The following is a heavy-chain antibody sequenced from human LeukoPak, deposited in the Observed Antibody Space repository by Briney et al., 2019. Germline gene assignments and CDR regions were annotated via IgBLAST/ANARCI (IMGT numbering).Heavy chain of an antibody. J-gene: IGHJ2*01. CDR1: GGSISSYY. D-gene: IGHD3-22*01. Sequence: PSETLSLTCTVSGGSISSYYWNWIRQPPGKGLEWIGYIYYSGSTNYNPSLKSRVTISVDTSKNQFSLKLSSVTAADTAVYYCARDRYYYDSSGYDHTYWYFDLWGRGTLVTVSS. CDR3: ARDRYYYDSSGYDHTYWYFDL. V-gene: IGHV4-59*01. CDR2: IYYSGST.